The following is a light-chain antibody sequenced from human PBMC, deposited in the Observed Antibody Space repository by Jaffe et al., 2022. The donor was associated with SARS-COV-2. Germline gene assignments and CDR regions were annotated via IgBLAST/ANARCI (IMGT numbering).Light chain of an antibody. CDR3: QQYDSSPQT. CDR1: QSVSSSH. Sequence: ETVLTQSPGTLSLSPGERATLTCRASQSVSSSHLAWYQQKPGRAPRLLLYGTSTRATGIPDRFSGSGSGTDFTLAISRLEPEDSAVYYCQQYDSSPQTFGQGTKLEIK. CDR2: GTS. V-gene: IGKV3-20*01. J-gene: IGKJ2*01.